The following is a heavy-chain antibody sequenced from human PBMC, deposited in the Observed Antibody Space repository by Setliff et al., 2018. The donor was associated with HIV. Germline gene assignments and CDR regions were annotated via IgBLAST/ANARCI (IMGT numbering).Heavy chain of an antibody. CDR1: SSTFNSHT. V-gene: IGHV1-69*02. CDR2: IIPILGVA. J-gene: IGHJ6*03. CDR3: VRGVQSPPHYSYYYMDV. Sequence: SVKVPYQASSSTFNSHTNNWVRQAPGQGLEWMGRIIPILGVANYAQRFQGKVTITADKSTSTAYMELTSLRFDDTAMYYCVRGVQSPPHYSYYYMDVWSEGTMVTVSS.